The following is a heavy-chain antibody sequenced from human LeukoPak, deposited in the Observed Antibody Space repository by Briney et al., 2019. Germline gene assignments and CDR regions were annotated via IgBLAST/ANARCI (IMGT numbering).Heavy chain of an antibody. V-gene: IGHV1-18*01. J-gene: IGHJ4*02. CDR2: ISAYNGNT. D-gene: IGHD3-10*01. CDR1: GYTFTSYG. Sequence: GASVKVSCKASGYTFTSYGISWVRQAPGQGLEWMGWISAYNGNTNYAQKLQGRVTMTTDTSTSTAYMELRSLRSDDTAVYYCARENNYYGSGSYSLRFDYWGQGTLVTVSS. CDR3: ARENNYYGSGSYSLRFDY.